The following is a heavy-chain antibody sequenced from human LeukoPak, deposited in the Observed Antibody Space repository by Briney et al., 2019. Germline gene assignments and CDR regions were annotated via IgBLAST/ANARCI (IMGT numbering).Heavy chain of an antibody. CDR1: GGSISSSSYY. CDR3: ARGSFAYCSSTSCYSLVRNAFDI. CDR2: IYYSGST. V-gene: IGHV4-39*07. Sequence: SETLSLTCTVSGGSISSSSYYWGWIRQPPGKGLEWIGSIYYSGSTYYNPSLKSRVTISVDTSKNQFSLKLSSVTAADTAVYYCARGSFAYCSSTSCYSLVRNAFDIWGQGTMVTVSS. D-gene: IGHD2-2*01. J-gene: IGHJ3*02.